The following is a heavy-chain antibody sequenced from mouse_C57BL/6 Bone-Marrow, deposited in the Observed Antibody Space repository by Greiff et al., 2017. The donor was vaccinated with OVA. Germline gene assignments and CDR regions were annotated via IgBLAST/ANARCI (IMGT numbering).Heavy chain of an antibody. J-gene: IGHJ1*03. Sequence: VQLQQSGAELARPGVSVKLSCKASGYTFTSYGISWVKQRTGQGLEWIGGIYPRSGNTYYNEKFKGKATLTADKSSSTAYMELRSLTSEDSAVYFCAREGYWYFDVWGTGTTVTVSS. CDR2: IYPRSGNT. V-gene: IGHV1-81*01. CDR1: GYTFTSYG. CDR3: AREGYWYFDV.